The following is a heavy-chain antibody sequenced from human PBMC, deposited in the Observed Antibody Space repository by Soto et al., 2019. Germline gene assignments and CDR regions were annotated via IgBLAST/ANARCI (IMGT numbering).Heavy chain of an antibody. J-gene: IGHJ6*02. CDR1: GFTFSSYA. CDR2: ISGSGGST. V-gene: IGHV3-23*01. D-gene: IGHD1-26*01. Sequence: GSLRLSCAASGFTFSSYAMSWVRQAPGKGLEWVSAISGSGGSTYYADSVKGRFTISRDNSKNTLYLQMNSLRAEDTAVYYCAKKEESGSYSDYYYYGMDVWGQGTTVTVSS. CDR3: AKKEESGSYSDYYYYGMDV.